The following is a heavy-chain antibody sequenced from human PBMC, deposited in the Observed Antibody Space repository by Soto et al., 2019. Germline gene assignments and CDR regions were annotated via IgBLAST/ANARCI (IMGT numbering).Heavy chain of an antibody. CDR2: IYYSGST. J-gene: IGHJ6*03. CDR3: ARGYSSGWDYYYYYMDV. CDR1: GGSISSYY. V-gene: IGHV4-59*01. Sequence: SETLSLTCTVSGGSISSYYWSWIRQPPGKGLEWIGYIYYSGSTNYNPSLKSRVTISVDTSKNQFSLKLSSVTAADTAVYYCARGYSSGWDYYYYYMDVWGKGTTVTVFS. D-gene: IGHD6-19*01.